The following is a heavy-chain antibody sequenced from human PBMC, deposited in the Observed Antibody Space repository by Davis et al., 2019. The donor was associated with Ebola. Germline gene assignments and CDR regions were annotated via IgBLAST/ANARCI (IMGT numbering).Heavy chain of an antibody. CDR2: IIPILGIA. Sequence: AASVKVSCKAVGDTLTSYAMTWVRQAPGQGLEWMGRIIPILGIANYAQKFQGRVTITADKSTSTAYMELSSLRSEDTAVYYCARDPWGPIAAARDNWFDPWGQGTLVTVSS. J-gene: IGHJ5*02. D-gene: IGHD6-13*01. CDR1: GDTLTSYA. V-gene: IGHV1-69*04. CDR3: ARDPWGPIAAARDNWFDP.